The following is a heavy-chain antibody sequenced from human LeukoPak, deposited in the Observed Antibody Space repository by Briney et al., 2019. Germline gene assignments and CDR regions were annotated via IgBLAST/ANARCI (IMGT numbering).Heavy chain of an antibody. J-gene: IGHJ4*02. CDR1: GVSISSYY. CDR3: ASLAYYGSGPDY. CDR2: IYYSGST. D-gene: IGHD3-10*01. Sequence: SETLSLTCTVCGVSISSYYWSWLRQPPGKGLEWSGYIYYSGSTNYNPPLKSRVPISVAPPKNKSSLKLSSVPAADTAVYYCASLAYYGSGPDYWGQGTMVTVSS. V-gene: IGHV4-59*01.